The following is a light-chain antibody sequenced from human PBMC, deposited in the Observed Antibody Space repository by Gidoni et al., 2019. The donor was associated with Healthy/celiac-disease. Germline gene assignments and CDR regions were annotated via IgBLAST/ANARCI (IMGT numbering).Light chain of an antibody. V-gene: IGLV1-44*01. Sequence: QSVLTQPPAASGTPGQRVTISCSGSSSNIESNTVNWYQQLPGTAPKLPIYSNKQQPSGVPGRFAGSKSGTSASRAISGLQSEDEADYYCAAWDESLNGWVFGGGTKLTVL. CDR1: SSNIESNT. CDR2: SNK. CDR3: AAWDESLNGWV. J-gene: IGLJ3*02.